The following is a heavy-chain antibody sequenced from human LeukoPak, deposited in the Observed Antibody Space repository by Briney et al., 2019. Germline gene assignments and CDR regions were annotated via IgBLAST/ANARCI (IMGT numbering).Heavy chain of an antibody. CDR1: GGSISSGDYY. D-gene: IGHD3-22*01. Sequence: SETLSLTCTVSGGSISSGDYYWSWIRQPPGKGLEWIGYIYYSGSTYYNPSLKSRVTISVDTSKNQFSLKLSSVTAADTAVYYCARVGHYYYDSPRPDHWGQGTLVTVSS. CDR3: ARVGHYYYDSPRPDH. CDR2: IYYSGST. V-gene: IGHV4-30-4*01. J-gene: IGHJ4*02.